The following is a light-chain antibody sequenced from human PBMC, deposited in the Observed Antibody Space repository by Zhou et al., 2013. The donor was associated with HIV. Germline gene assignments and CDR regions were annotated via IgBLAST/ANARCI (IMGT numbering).Light chain of an antibody. CDR2: GAS. CDR3: QQRSNWPPLT. J-gene: IGKJ4*01. CDR1: ENVNSNY. Sequence: EIMMTQSPATLSVSPGERATLSCRASENVNSNYLAWYQQNPGQAPRLLIYGASSRATGIPDRFNGSGSGTKFTLTISSLEPEDFAVYYCQQRSNWPPLTFGGGTKVEIK. V-gene: IGKV3D-20*02.